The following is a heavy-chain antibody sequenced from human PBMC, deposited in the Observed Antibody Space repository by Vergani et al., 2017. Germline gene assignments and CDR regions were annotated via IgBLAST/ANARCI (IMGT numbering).Heavy chain of an antibody. V-gene: IGHV3-66*02. CDR1: GFTVSSNY. Sequence: EVQLVESGGGLVQPGGSLRLSCAASGFTVSSNYMSWVRQAPGKGLEWVSVIYSGGSTYYADSVKGRFTISRDNSKNTLYLQMHSLRAEDTAVYYCARGGLLWFGELLPHFDYWGQGTLVTVSS. CDR3: ARGGLLWFGELLPHFDY. CDR2: IYSGGST. D-gene: IGHD3-10*01. J-gene: IGHJ4*02.